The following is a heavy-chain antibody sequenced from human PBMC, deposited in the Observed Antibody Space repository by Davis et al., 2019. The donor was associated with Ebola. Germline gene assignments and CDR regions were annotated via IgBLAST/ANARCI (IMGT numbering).Heavy chain of an antibody. D-gene: IGHD2-21*01. J-gene: IGHJ4*02. CDR2: IYYSGST. Sequence: PSETLSLTCTVSGGSISSYYWSWIRQPPGKGLEWIGYIYYSGSTNYNPSLKSRVTISVDTSKNQFSLKLSSVTAADTAVYYCARQTEAYCGGDCYSGFFDYWGQGTLVTVSS. CDR3: ARQTEAYCGGDCYSGFFDY. CDR1: GGSISSYY. V-gene: IGHV4-59*01.